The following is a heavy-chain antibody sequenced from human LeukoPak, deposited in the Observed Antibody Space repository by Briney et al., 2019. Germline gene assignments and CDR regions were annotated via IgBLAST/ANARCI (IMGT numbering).Heavy chain of an antibody. J-gene: IGHJ4*02. CDR2: IYTSGST. CDR3: AREYSSTVDY. CDR1: GGSISSYY. V-gene: IGHV4-4*07. Sequence: SETLSLTCTVSGGSISSYYWSWIRQPAGKGLEWIGRIYTSGSTKYNPSLKSRVTMSVDTSKSQFSLRLSSVTAADTAVYYCAREYSSTVDYWGQGPWSPSPQ. D-gene: IGHD6-13*01.